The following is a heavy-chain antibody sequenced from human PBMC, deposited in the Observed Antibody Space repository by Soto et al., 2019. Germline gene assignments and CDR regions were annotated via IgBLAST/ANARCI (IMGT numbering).Heavy chain of an antibody. V-gene: IGHV4-59*01. D-gene: IGHD2-21*01. CDR2: MYNTGST. J-gene: IGHJ6*02. CDR3: ARDLWGYCGTGGYPLDV. Sequence: QVQLQESGPGLVKPSETLSLTCTVSGGSISRYYWSWIRQPPGKGLEWIGYMYNTGSTVYNPSFKSRVTISGDTSKNQCSLKLNSVTAADTAVYYCARDLWGYCGTGGYPLDVWGQGTTVTVSS. CDR1: GGSISRYY.